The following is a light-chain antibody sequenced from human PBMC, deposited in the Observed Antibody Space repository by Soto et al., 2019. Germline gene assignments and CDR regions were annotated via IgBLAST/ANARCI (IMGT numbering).Light chain of an antibody. Sequence: QSVLTQPPSASGCPGQSVSISCTGTSGDVGAYDYVSWYQQHPGKAPKLMIYEVNKRPSGVPDRFSGSKSGNTASLTVSGLQAEDEADYYCSSFAGSNNFPYVFGTGTKVTVL. CDR2: EVN. CDR1: SGDVGAYDY. CDR3: SSFAGSNNFPYV. J-gene: IGLJ1*01. V-gene: IGLV2-8*01.